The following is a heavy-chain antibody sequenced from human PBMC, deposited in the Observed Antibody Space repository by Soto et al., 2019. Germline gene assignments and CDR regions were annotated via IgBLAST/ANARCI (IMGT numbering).Heavy chain of an antibody. CDR2: IHYSGST. CDR3: ARRPICSGGSCYSDAFDI. D-gene: IGHD2-15*01. J-gene: IGHJ3*02. CDR1: GGSISSGGYY. V-gene: IGHV4-31*03. Sequence: QVQLQESGPGLVKPSQTLSLTCTVSGGSISSGGYYWSWIRQHPGKGLEWIGYIHYSGSTYYNPSLKSRVTISVDTSKNQFSLKLSSVTAADTAVYYCARRPICSGGSCYSDAFDIWGQGTMVTVSS.